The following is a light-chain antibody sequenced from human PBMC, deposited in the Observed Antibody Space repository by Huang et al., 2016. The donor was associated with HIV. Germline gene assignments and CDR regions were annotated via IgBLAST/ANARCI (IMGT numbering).Light chain of an antibody. CDR2: GAS. CDR1: QNIRTN. Sequence: EIVITQSPATLCVSPGERATLSCRASQNIRTNVAWLQQKRGQPPSLLIYGASTRAAGIPARFSGSGSGTEFTLSLTSLQSEDFAVYYCQHYHDWPPLAFGGGTKVEIK. J-gene: IGKJ4*01. CDR3: QHYHDWPPLA. V-gene: IGKV3-15*01.